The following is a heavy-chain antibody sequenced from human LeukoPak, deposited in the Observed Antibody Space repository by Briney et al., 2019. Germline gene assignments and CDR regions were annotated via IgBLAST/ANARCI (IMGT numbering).Heavy chain of an antibody. CDR1: GFPFSSYS. CDR3: ARGVSTWYRIDY. CDR2: LSYDGSIK. Sequence: GGSLRLSCVAPGFPFSSYSFHWVRQAPGKGLEWVALLSYDGSIKHYADSVKGRFTLSRDNSKSSVYLQMDSLKADDTAVYYCARGVSTWYRIDYWGQGTLVTVSS. V-gene: IGHV3-30*01. D-gene: IGHD6-13*01. J-gene: IGHJ4*02.